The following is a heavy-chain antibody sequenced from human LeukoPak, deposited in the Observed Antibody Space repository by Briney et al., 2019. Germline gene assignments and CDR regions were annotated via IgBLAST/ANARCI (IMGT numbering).Heavy chain of an antibody. CDR2: INPNNGGT. Sequence: GASVKVSCKASGCTFTGHYIHWVRQAPGQGLEWMGWINPNNGGTSYAQKFQGRVSVTRDTSISTAYMELSRLRSDDTALYYCARDRVPFYSSTFKDYYLHYGLDVWGQGTTVTVSS. J-gene: IGHJ6*02. CDR1: GCTFTGHY. V-gene: IGHV1-2*02. D-gene: IGHD6-13*01. CDR3: ARDRVPFYSSTFKDYYLHYGLDV.